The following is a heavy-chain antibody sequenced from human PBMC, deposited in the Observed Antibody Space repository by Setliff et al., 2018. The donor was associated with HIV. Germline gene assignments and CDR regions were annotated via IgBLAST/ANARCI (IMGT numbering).Heavy chain of an antibody. CDR3: LRRATAAEVFDY. D-gene: IGHD6-13*01. V-gene: IGHV1-3*04. CDR1: GYTFTSYS. Sequence: ASVKVSCKASGYTFTSYSMHWVRQAPGQRLEWVGWLRTGTGDTSYSEKFQGRLTITRDTSANTAYMELSNLRSEDTAIYYCLRRATAAEVFDYWGQGTLVTVSS. J-gene: IGHJ4*02. CDR2: LRTGTGDT.